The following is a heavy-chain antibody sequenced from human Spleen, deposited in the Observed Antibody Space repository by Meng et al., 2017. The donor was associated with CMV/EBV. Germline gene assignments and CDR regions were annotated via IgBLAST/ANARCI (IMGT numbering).Heavy chain of an antibody. J-gene: IGHJ3*02. CDR3: ARNFGSELRFLEWLDARGGAFDI. Sequence: ASVKVSCKASGYTFTSYYMHWVRQAPGQGLEWMGIINPSGGSTSYAQKFQGRVTMTRDTSTSTVYMELSSLRSEDTAVYYCARNFGSELRFLEWLDARGGAFDIWGQGTMVTVSS. CDR1: GYTFTSYY. D-gene: IGHD3-3*01. V-gene: IGHV1-46*01. CDR2: INPSGGST.